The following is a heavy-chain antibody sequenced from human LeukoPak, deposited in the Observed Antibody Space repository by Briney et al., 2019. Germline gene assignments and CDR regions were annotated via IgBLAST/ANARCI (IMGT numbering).Heavy chain of an antibody. V-gene: IGHV3-48*02. J-gene: IGHJ6*02. CDR2: ISSSSNTM. CDR1: EFTFRSYS. CDR3: ARTNQMTTVTTDYYYGMDV. D-gene: IGHD4-11*01. Sequence: GGSLRPSCAASEFTFRSYSMNWVRQAPGKGLEWVSYISSSSNTMYYADSVKGRFTISRDNAENSLYLQMNSLRDEDTAVYYCARTNQMTTVTTDYYYGMDVWGQGTTVTVSS.